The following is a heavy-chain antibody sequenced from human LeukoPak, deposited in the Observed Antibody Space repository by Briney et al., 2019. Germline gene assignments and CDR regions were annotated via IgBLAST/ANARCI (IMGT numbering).Heavy chain of an antibody. CDR3: ARERITMVRGVITDYYGMDV. CDR2: VYYSGST. CDR1: VGSISSGGYY. J-gene: IGHJ6*02. V-gene: IGHV4-31*03. Sequence: SETLSLTCTVSVGSISSGGYYWSWIRQHPGKGLEWIGYVYYSGSTYYNRSLKSRVTISVDTSKNQFSLKLSSVTAAHTAVYYCARERITMVRGVITDYYGMDVWGQGTTVTVSS. D-gene: IGHD3-10*01.